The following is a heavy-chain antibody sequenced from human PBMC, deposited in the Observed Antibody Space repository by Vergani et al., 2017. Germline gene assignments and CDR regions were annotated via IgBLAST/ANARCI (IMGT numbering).Heavy chain of an antibody. Sequence: QVQLQESGPGLVKPSETLSLTCTVSGGSISSYYWSWIRQPPGKGLEWIGYIYYSGSTNYNPSLKSRVTISVDTSKNQFSLKLSSVTAADTAVYYCARARIVGATPXFDYWGQGTLVTVSS. D-gene: IGHD1-26*01. V-gene: IGHV4-59*01. J-gene: IGHJ4*02. CDR3: ARARIVGATPXFDY. CDR2: IYYSGST. CDR1: GGSISSYY.